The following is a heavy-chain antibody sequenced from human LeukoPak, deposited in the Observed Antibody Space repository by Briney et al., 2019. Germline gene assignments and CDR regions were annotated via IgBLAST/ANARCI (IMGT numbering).Heavy chain of an antibody. CDR2: ISWNGGTI. CDR3: AKGSYGSGSYSDY. Sequence: GRSLRLSCAASGFTFDDYAMHWVRQAPGKGLEWVSHISWNGGTIGYADSVKGRFTISRDNAKNSLYLQMNSLRAEDTALYYCAKGSYGSGSYSDYWGQGTLVTVSS. V-gene: IGHV3-9*01. D-gene: IGHD3-10*01. CDR1: GFTFDDYA. J-gene: IGHJ4*02.